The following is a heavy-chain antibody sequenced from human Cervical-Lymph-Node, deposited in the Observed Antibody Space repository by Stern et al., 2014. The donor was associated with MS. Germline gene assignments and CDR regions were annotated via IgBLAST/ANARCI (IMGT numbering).Heavy chain of an antibody. J-gene: IGHJ4*02. V-gene: IGHV4-4*08. CDR3: AREEIEPLFYLEH. CDR2: TSSWTT. Sequence: QVQLQESGPGLVKPSETLSLSCTVSGGSLSNFYWTWIRQPPGKGLEWMGSTSSWTTNYNPSLKSRVTFSLDVSKDQFSLKLTSVTAADTGVYYCAREEIEPLFYLEHWGQGILVTVSS. D-gene: IGHD3-22*01. CDR1: GGSLSNFY.